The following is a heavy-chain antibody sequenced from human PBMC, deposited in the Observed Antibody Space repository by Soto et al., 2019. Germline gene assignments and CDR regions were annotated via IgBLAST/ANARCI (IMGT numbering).Heavy chain of an antibody. Sequence: QVQLVQSGAEVKKPGASVRVSCKASGYTFTHYYVHWVRQAPGHGLEWMGMIYPIGGPSTYARKLHARAALTTDTSTSTMYMELSSLRSKNTAVYYYARTSMLEWSAGFDLWGQGTLVSVSS. CDR2: IYPIGGPS. V-gene: IGHV1-46*04. J-gene: IGHJ3*01. D-gene: IGHD3-3*01. CDR3: ARTSMLEWSAGFDL. CDR1: GYTFTHYY.